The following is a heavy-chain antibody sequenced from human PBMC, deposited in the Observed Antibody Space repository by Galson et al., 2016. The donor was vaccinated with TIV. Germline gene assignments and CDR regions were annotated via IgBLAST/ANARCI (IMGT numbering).Heavy chain of an antibody. J-gene: IGHJ4*02. V-gene: IGHV2-26*01. D-gene: IGHD7-27*01. CDR1: GFSLTSGRMG. Sequence: PALVKPTQTLTLTCTVSGFSLTSGRMGVSWIRQPPGKALEWLAHIFSSDEKSYTPSLRSRLTISKDTSRSQVVLTMTHMDPVDTGTYYCARIELTGADYWGQGFLVTVSS. CDR3: ARIELTGADY. CDR2: IFSSDEK.